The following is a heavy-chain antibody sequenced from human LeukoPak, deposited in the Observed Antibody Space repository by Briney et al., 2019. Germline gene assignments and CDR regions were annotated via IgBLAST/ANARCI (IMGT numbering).Heavy chain of an antibody. D-gene: IGHD6-13*01. Sequence: SETLSLTCTVSGGSISSSGYYWGWIRQPPGKGLEWIGSVYYSGSTYYNPSLKSRVTISVDTSKNQFSLKLSSVTAADTAVYYCARVSGIAAKPIKNWFDPWGQGTLVTVSS. V-gene: IGHV4-39*07. CDR1: GGSISSSGYY. CDR2: VYYSGST. CDR3: ARVSGIAAKPIKNWFDP. J-gene: IGHJ5*02.